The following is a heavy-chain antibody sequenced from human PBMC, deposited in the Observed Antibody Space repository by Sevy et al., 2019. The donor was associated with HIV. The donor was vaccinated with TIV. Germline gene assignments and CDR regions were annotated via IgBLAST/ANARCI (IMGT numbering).Heavy chain of an antibody. CDR1: GFTFSSYW. V-gene: IGHV3-7*03. J-gene: IGHJ6*02. Sequence: GGSLRLSCAASGFTFSSYWMSWVRQAPGKGLEWVANIKQDGSEKYYVDSVKGRFTISRDNAKNSLYLQMNSLRAEDTAVYYCARDLPYNSSWGANHGMDVWGQGTTVTVS. D-gene: IGHD6-13*01. CDR3: ARDLPYNSSWGANHGMDV. CDR2: IKQDGSEK.